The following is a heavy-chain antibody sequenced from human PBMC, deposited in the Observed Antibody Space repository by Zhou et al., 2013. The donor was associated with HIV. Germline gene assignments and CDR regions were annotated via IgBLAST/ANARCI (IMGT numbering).Heavy chain of an antibody. CDR2: VIPSLDIT. Sequence: VQLVQSGTEVRKPGSSVKMSCKATGGTFENYPISWVRQAPGQGLDWVGGVIPSLDITHYSQRFQGRVTISADKSKTLSYLELTGLMRDDTAVYFCASGTHNLRTGXSWLSDNWGQGTLVIVSS. J-gene: IGHJ4*02. CDR1: GGTFENYP. CDR3: ASGTHNLRTGXSWLSDN. D-gene: IGHD1-20*01. V-gene: IGHV1-69*04.